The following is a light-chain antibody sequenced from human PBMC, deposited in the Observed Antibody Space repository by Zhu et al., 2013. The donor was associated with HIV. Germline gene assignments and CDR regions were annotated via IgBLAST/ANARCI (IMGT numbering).Light chain of an antibody. CDR2: AAS. Sequence: DIQMTQSPSSLSASVGDRVTITCRASQNISNYLNWYQQKPGKAPRLLIYAASSLQSGVPSKFSGRGSVTDFTLTINNLQPDDVSTYYCQQPNIFPFSFGPGTKVEI. CDR1: QNISNY. J-gene: IGKJ3*01. CDR3: QQPNIFPFS. V-gene: IGKV1-39*01.